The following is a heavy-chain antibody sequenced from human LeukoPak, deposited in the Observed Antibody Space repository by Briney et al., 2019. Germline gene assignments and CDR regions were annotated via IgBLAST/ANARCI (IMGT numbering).Heavy chain of an antibody. Sequence: ASVKVSRKASGYTFTSYDINWVRQATGQGLEWMGWMNPNSGSTGYAQKFQGRVTITRNTSISTAYMELSGLRSEDTAVYYCARGRSTGYPYYFEYWGQGTLVTVS. J-gene: IGHJ4*02. D-gene: IGHD5-12*01. CDR3: ARGRSTGYPYYFEY. V-gene: IGHV1-8*03. CDR2: MNPNSGST. CDR1: GYTFTSYD.